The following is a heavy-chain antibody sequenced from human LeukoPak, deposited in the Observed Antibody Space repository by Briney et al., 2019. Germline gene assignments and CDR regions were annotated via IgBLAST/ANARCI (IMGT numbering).Heavy chain of an antibody. Sequence: PGGSLRLSCAASGFTFSSYSMNWIRQAPGKGLEWVSSMSVGSGLIYYAESVKGRFTVSRDNAKKSLYLQMNSLRAEDTAVYYCAKDRFPFGSGYYFDYWGQGTLVTVSS. CDR2: MSVGSGLI. D-gene: IGHD3-3*01. J-gene: IGHJ4*02. V-gene: IGHV3-21*01. CDR1: GFTFSSYS. CDR3: AKDRFPFGSGYYFDY.